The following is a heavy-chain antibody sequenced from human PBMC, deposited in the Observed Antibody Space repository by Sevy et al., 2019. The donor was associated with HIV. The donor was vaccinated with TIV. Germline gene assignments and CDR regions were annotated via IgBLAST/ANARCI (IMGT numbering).Heavy chain of an antibody. CDR1: GGTFSSYA. J-gene: IGHJ6*02. CDR3: ARGPTVSIFGVAPYYYYYYGMDV. D-gene: IGHD3-3*01. V-gene: IGHV1-69*13. CDR2: IIPIFGTA. Sequence: ASVKVSCKASGGTFSSYAISWVRQAAGQGLEWMGGIIPIFGTANYAQKFQGRVTITADESTSTAYMELSSLRSEDTAVYYCARGPTVSIFGVAPYYYYYYGMDVWGQGTTVTVSS.